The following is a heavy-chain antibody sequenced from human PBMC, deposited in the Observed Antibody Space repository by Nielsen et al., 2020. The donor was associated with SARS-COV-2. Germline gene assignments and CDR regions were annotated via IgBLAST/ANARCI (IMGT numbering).Heavy chain of an antibody. CDR3: ARVGTIWQWLVRTYYFDY. Sequence: ASVKVSCKASGFTFTSSAVHWVRQAPGQRLEWMGWINAGNGNTKYSQKFQGRVTITRDTSASTAYMELSSLRSEDTAVYYCARVGTIWQWLVRTYYFDYWGQGTLVTVPS. CDR2: INAGNGNT. CDR1: GFTFTSSA. J-gene: IGHJ4*02. V-gene: IGHV1-3*01. D-gene: IGHD6-19*01.